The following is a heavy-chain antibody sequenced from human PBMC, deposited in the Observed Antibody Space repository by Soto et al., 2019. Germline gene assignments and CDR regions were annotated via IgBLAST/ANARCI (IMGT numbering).Heavy chain of an antibody. Sequence: SETLSLTCTVSGGSISSSSYYWGWIRQPPGKGLEWIGSIYYSGSTYYNPSLKSRVTISVDTSKNQFSLKLSSVTAADTAVYYCADTAMVSGTYYYYGMDVWGQGTTVTVSS. CDR2: IYYSGST. D-gene: IGHD5-18*01. V-gene: IGHV4-39*01. J-gene: IGHJ6*02. CDR1: GGSISSSSYY. CDR3: ADTAMVSGTYYYYGMDV.